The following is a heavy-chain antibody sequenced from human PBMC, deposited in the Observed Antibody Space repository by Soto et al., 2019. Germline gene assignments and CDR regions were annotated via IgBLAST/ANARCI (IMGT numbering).Heavy chain of an antibody. CDR2: ITNSGRST. CDR1: GFTFSSYA. Sequence: EVQLLESGGGLVQPGGSLRLSCAASGFTFSSYAMSWVRQAPGKGLEWVSAITNSGRSTYYADSVKGRFTISRDNSKNSLFLQMNSLRVEDTAVYYCARKPRLLDSWGQGTLVTVSS. V-gene: IGHV3-23*01. J-gene: IGHJ4*02. CDR3: ARKPRLLDS. D-gene: IGHD6-6*01.